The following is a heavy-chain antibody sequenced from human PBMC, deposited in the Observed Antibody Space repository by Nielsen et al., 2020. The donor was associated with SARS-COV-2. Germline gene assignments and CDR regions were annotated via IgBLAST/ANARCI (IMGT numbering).Heavy chain of an antibody. V-gene: IGHV4-34*01. J-gene: IGHJ4*02. CDR1: GGSFSGYY. Sequence: GSLRLSCAVYGGSFSGYYWSWIRQPPGKGLEWIGEINHSGSTNYNPSLKSRVTISVDTSKNQFSLKLSSVTAADTAVYYCARVGQVYTAMVDDYWGQGTLVTVSS. D-gene: IGHD5-18*01. CDR2: INHSGST. CDR3: ARVGQVYTAMVDDY.